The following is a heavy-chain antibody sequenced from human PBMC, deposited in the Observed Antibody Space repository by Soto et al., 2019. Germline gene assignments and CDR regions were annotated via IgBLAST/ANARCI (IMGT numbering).Heavy chain of an antibody. Sequence: QVQLVQSGAEVRKPGASVKVSCKASGYTFNNYFMHWVRQAPAQGLEWMGVITPSSGSTTYAQGFQGRLTMTRDTSTSTVHMELRSLRSEDTAVYFCARELVPIWNYVGLAPGAQHWFDPWGQGTLVTVSS. V-gene: IGHV1-46*02. CDR3: ARELVPIWNYVGLAPGAQHWFDP. CDR2: ITPSSGST. D-gene: IGHD1-7*01. CDR1: GYTFNNYF. J-gene: IGHJ5*02.